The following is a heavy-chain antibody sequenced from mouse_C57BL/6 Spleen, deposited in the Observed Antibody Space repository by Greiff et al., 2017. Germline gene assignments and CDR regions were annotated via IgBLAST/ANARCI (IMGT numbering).Heavy chain of an antibody. CDR3: AGRYYGSTPYWSFEV. D-gene: IGHD1-1*01. J-gene: IGHJ1*03. CDR2: IHPNSGST. Sequence: QVQLQQPGAELVKPGASVKLSCKASGYTFTSYWMHWVKQRPGQGLEWIGMIHPNSGSTNYNEKFKSKATLTVDKSSSTAYMQLSSLTSEDSAVYYVAGRYYGSTPYWSFEVWAQGPRSPSPQ. CDR1: GYTFTSYW. V-gene: IGHV1-64*01.